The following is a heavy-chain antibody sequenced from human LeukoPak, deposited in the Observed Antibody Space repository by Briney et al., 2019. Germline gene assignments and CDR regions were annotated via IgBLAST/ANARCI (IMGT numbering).Heavy chain of an antibody. CDR2: INPNSGGT. V-gene: IGHV1-2*02. CDR1: GYTFTGYY. CDR3: AREGGPDYDYVWGTYRLDY. Sequence: RASVKVSCKASGYTFTGYYMHWVRQAPGQGLEWMGWINPNSGGTNYAQKLQGRVTMTTDTSTSTAYMELRSLRSDDTAVYYCAREGGPDYDYVWGTYRLDYWGQGTLVTVSS. J-gene: IGHJ4*02. D-gene: IGHD3-16*02.